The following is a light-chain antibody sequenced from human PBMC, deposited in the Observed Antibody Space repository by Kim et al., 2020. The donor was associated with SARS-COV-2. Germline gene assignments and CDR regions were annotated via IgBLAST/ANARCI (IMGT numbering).Light chain of an antibody. CDR1: KLGDKY. CDR3: QAWDSSTVV. V-gene: IGLV3-1*01. J-gene: IGLJ3*02. CDR2: QDN. Sequence: SYELTQPPSVSVSPGQTASITCSGDKLGDKYACWYQQKPGQSPVLVMYQDNKRPSGVPERFSGSSSGNTATLTISGTQATDEADYYCQAWDSSTVVFGGGTKLTVL.